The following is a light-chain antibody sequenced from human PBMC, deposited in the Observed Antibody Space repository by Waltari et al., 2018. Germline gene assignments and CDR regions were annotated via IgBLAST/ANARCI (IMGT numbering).Light chain of an antibody. CDR2: DAS. V-gene: IGLV3-21*02. Sequence: SYVLTQPPSVSVAPGQTATITCGGDNIGSKSVHWYHQKPGQAPVLVIFDASDRPSGIPGRLSGSNSDNPATLSINRVEAGDEADYYCQVWDSSSDHWLFGGGTELTVL. CDR3: QVWDSSSDHWL. J-gene: IGLJ3*02. CDR1: NIGSKS.